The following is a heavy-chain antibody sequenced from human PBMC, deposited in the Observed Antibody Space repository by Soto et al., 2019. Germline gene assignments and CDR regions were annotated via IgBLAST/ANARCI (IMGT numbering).Heavy chain of an antibody. CDR3: ARGVHYYDSSGYYSRFDS. Sequence: PVKVSCKASGGTFSSYAISWVRQAPGQGLEWMGGIIPIFGTANYAQKFQGRVTITADESTSTADMELSSLRSEDTAVYYCARGVHYYDSSGYYSRFDSWGQGTLVTVCS. CDR1: GGTFSSYA. D-gene: IGHD3-22*01. V-gene: IGHV1-69*13. CDR2: IIPIFGTA. J-gene: IGHJ4*02.